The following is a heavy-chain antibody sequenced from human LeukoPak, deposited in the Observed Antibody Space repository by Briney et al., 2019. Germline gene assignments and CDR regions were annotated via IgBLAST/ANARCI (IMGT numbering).Heavy chain of an antibody. J-gene: IGHJ4*01. CDR3: AKDLGYGDFADY. CDR2: ISGRGGST. D-gene: IGHD4-17*01. CDR1: GFTFSSYA. V-gene: IGHV3-23*01. Sequence: GGSLRLSCAASGFTFSSYAMSWVRQAAGKGLEWVSSISGRGGSTYYADSVKGRFTTSRDNSKNTLYLQMNSLRAEDTAVSYSAKDLGYGDFADYWGHGTLVTVSS.